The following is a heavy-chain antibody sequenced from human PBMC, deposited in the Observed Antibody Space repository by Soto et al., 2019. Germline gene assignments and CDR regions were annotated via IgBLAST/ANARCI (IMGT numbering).Heavy chain of an antibody. CDR1: EFTFSSDA. V-gene: IGHV3-23*01. CDR3: ATYYDFWSGYFDY. Sequence: GGSLRHSCADAEFTFSSDALSWVRQAPGKGLEWVSAISGSGGSTYYADSVKGRFTISRDNSKNTLYLQMNNLRAEDTAVYYCATYYDFWSGYFDYCGQGTLVTVSS. J-gene: IGHJ4*02. CDR2: ISGSGGST. D-gene: IGHD3-3*01.